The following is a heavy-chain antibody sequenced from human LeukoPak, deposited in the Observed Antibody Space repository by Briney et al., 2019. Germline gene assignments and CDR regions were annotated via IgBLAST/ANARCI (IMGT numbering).Heavy chain of an antibody. D-gene: IGHD3-10*01. CDR2: LYSGEST. V-gene: IGHV3-53*01. J-gene: IGHJ2*01. Sequence: GGSLRLSCAASGFSVSTKYMNWVRQAPGKGLEWVSILYSGESTYYADSVKGRFIVSRDSSKNTLFLRMNALRVEDTAVYYCARVGDHYHWYLDVWGRGTLVTVS. CDR1: GFSVSTKY. CDR3: ARVGDHYHWYLDV.